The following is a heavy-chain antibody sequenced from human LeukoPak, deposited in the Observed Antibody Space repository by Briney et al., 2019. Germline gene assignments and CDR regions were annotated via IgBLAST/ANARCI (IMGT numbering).Heavy chain of an antibody. J-gene: IGHJ5*02. D-gene: IGHD3-10*01. CDR1: GGSISTYY. CDR3: ARGNLGFGSGSYYWFDP. Sequence: PSETLSLTCTVSGGSISTYYWSWIRQPPGNGLEWIGYVYYSGSTNYNPSLMSRVTISLDTSKNHFSLKLRSVTAADTPLHYCARGNLGFGSGSYYWFDPWGQGTLVTVS. V-gene: IGHV4-59*08. CDR2: VYYSGST.